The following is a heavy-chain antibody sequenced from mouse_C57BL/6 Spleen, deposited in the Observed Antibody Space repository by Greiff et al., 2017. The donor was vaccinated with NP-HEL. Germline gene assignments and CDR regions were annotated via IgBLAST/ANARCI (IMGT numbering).Heavy chain of an antibody. CDR3: AKGDSSGYWFAY. D-gene: IGHD3-2*02. Sequence: VQGVESGPGLVQPSQSLSITCTVSGFSLTSYGVHWVRQSPGKGLEWLGVIWRGGSTDYNAAFMSRLSITKDNSKSQVFFKMNSLQADDTAIYYCAKGDSSGYWFAYWGQGTLVTVSA. CDR2: IWRGGST. CDR1: GFSLTSYG. J-gene: IGHJ3*01. V-gene: IGHV2-5*01.